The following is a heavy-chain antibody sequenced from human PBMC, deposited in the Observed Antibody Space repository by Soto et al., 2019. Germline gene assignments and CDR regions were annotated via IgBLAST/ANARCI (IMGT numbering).Heavy chain of an antibody. D-gene: IGHD3-9*01. CDR3: ARERVPGYYNVIGY. J-gene: IGHJ4*02. CDR1: GFTFDIYS. CDR2: LSYDVRNK. V-gene: IGHV3-30*04. Sequence: QVHLVESGGGVVQPGRSLRLSCAASGFTFDIYSMHWVRQAPGKGLEWVAVLSYDVRNKFYADSVKGRFTISRDNSKNTLYLEMNSLRVEDTAVYYCARERVPGYYNVIGYWGQGTLVTVSS.